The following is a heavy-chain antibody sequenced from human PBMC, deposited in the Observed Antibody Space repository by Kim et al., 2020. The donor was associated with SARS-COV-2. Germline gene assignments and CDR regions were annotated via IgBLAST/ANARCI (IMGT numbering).Heavy chain of an antibody. D-gene: IGHD2-15*01. V-gene: IGHV3-33*01. Sequence: GGSLRLSCAASGFSFSSYGMHWVRQAPGKGLEWVAYISYDGSDKFYADSVKGRFTISRDNSNNTLSLQTNSLRAEDTAVFYCARGPVDPKDGWYFDVGSRGTLVSV. CDR3: ARGPVDPKDGWYFDV. J-gene: IGHJ2*01. CDR1: GFSFSSYG. CDR2: ISYDGSDK.